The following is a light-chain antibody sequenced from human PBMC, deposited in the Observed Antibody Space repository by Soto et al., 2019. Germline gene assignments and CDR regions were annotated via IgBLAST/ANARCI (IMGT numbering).Light chain of an antibody. CDR2: WAS. Sequence: DNVMTQSPDSLAVSLGERVTINSNSIQSVLLRSNSMNYLSWYQQKSGQPPKLLIKWASTRESGVPDRFSGSGSGTDFTLTISSLQAEDVATYYCHQYYHDLWTFGQGTKVDI. J-gene: IGKJ1*01. CDR3: HQYYHDLWT. V-gene: IGKV4-1*01. CDR1: QSVLLRSNSMNY.